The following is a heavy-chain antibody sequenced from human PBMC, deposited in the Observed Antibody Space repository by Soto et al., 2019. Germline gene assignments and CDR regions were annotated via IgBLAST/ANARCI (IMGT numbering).Heavy chain of an antibody. Sequence: QVQLVQSGAEVKKPGSSVKVSCKASGGTFSSYAISWVRQGPGQGLEWMGGIIPLFGTAYYAQKFQGRVTITGAESTSTAYMELSSLRSEDTAVYYCARRATVTKMPGWFDPWGQGTLVTVSS. CDR2: IIPLFGTA. CDR1: GGTFSSYA. D-gene: IGHD4-17*01. J-gene: IGHJ5*02. V-gene: IGHV1-69*12. CDR3: ARRATVTKMPGWFDP.